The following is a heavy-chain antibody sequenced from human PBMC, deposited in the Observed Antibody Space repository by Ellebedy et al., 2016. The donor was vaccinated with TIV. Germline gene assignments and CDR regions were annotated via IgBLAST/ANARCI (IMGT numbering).Heavy chain of an antibody. D-gene: IGHD2-2*01. CDR2: INTNSGGT. V-gene: IGHV1-2*02. CDR3: ARAGPAAMSFFDP. CDR1: GYTFTGHY. J-gene: IGHJ5*02. Sequence: AASVKVSCKAFGYTFTGHYMHWVRQAPGQGLVWMGWINTNSGGTNYAQKFKGRVTMTRDTSISTVYMELSRLRSDDTAVYYCARAGPAAMSFFDPWGQGTLVTVSS.